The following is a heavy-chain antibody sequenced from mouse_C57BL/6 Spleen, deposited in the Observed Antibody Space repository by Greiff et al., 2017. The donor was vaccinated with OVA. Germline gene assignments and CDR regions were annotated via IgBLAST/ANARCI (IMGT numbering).Heavy chain of an antibody. V-gene: IGHV5-17*01. D-gene: IGHD2-4*01. CDR1: GFTFSDYG. CDR2: LSSGSSTI. Sequence: EVKLVESGGGLVKPGGSLKLSCAASGFTFSDYGMHWVRQAPEKGLEWVAYLSSGSSTIYYADTVKGRFTISRDNAKITLFLQMTRVRSEETAMYYCAWGEGLKYIEVWGTGTPVTVSS. J-gene: IGHJ1*03. CDR3: AWGEGLKYIEV.